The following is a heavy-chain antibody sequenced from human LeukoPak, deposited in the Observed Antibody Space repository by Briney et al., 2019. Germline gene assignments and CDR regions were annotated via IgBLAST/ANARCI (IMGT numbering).Heavy chain of an antibody. CDR2: ISSSSSYT. CDR1: GFTFSDYY. CDR3: AKDGIFGVVLDYFDY. V-gene: IGHV3-11*06. D-gene: IGHD3-3*02. J-gene: IGHJ4*02. Sequence: GGSLRLSCAASGFTFSDYYMSWIRQAPGKGLEWVSYISSSSSYTNYADSVKGRFTISRDNAKNSLYLQMNSLRAEDTAVYYCAKDGIFGVVLDYFDYWGQGTLVTVSS.